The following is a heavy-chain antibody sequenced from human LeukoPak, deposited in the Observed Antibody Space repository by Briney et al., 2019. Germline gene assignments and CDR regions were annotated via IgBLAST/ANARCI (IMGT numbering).Heavy chain of an antibody. Sequence: PWASVKVSCKASGYTFTGYYMHWVRQAPGQGLEWMGWINPNSGGTNYAQKLQGRVTMTTDTSTSTAYMELRSLRSDDTAVYYCARHYYGSGSYYWFDPWGQGTLVTVSS. CDR1: GYTFTGYY. V-gene: IGHV1-2*02. J-gene: IGHJ5*02. CDR3: ARHYYGSGSYYWFDP. D-gene: IGHD3-10*01. CDR2: INPNSGGT.